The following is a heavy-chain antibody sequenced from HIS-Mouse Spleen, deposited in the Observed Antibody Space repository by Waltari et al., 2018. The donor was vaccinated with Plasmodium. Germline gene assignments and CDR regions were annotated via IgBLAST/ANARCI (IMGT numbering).Heavy chain of an antibody. CDR1: GFTVRRQG. Sequence: EVQLLEYGGGLVQPGGSLELSCGASGFTVRRQGMGWVHRAPGKGLEWVSAISGRGGSKYYADSVKGRFTISRDNSKNTLYLQMNSLRAEDTAVYYCAKSSKGTGDLWDYWGQGTLVTVSS. J-gene: IGHJ4*02. CDR2: ISGRGGSK. V-gene: IGHV3-23*01. D-gene: IGHD7-27*01. CDR3: AKSSKGTGDLWDY.